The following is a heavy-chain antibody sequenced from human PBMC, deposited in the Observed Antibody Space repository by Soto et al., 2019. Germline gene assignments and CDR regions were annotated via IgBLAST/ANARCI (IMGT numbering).Heavy chain of an antibody. J-gene: IGHJ4*02. CDR1: GFTFSSYS. Sequence: EVQLVESGGGLVKPGGSLRLSCAASGFTFSSYSMNWVRQAPGKGLEWVSSISSSSSYIYYADSVKGRFTISRDNAKNSLYLQMNSLRAEDTAVYHCARGGSRDIVATITYWGQGTLVTVSS. D-gene: IGHD5-12*01. V-gene: IGHV3-21*01. CDR3: ARGGSRDIVATITY. CDR2: ISSSSSYI.